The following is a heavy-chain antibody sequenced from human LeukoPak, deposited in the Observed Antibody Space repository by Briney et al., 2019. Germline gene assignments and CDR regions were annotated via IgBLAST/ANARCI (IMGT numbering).Heavy chain of an antibody. D-gene: IGHD4-17*01. J-gene: IGHJ4*02. Sequence: SETLSLTCTVSGGSISSSSYYWGWIRQPSGKGLEWIGSIYYSGSTYYNPSLKSRVTISVDTSKNQFSLKLSSVTAADAAVYYCARNDGDYAVDYWGQGTLVTVSS. V-gene: IGHV4-39*01. CDR1: GGSISSSSYY. CDR2: IYYSGST. CDR3: ARNDGDYAVDY.